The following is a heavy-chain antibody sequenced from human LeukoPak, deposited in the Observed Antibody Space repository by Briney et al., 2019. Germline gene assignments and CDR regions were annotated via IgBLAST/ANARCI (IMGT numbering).Heavy chain of an antibody. CDR2: IDHSGST. Sequence: SEPLSLTCAVYGRFFSGFYWKWIRQPPGKGLEWIGEIDHSGSTNYNPSLKSRVTISVDRANNQFSLKLSSVTAADTAFYCCARGGKGGSALWGQGTLVTVSS. D-gene: IGHD3-10*01. CDR1: GRFFSGFY. CDR3: ARGGKGGSAL. V-gene: IGHV4-34*01. J-gene: IGHJ4*02.